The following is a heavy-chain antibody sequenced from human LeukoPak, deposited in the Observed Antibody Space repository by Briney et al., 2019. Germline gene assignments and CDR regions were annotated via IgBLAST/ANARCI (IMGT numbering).Heavy chain of an antibody. Sequence: PSETLSLTCTVSGGSISSYYWSWIRQPPGKGLEWIGYIYYSGSTNYNPSLKSRLTISVDTSRNQFSLKLTSVTAADTAVYYCARLYAGAYTRLDPWGQGILVAVSS. CDR1: GGSISSYY. CDR3: ARLYAGAYTRLDP. D-gene: IGHD3-16*01. J-gene: IGHJ5*02. CDR2: IYYSGST. V-gene: IGHV4-59*08.